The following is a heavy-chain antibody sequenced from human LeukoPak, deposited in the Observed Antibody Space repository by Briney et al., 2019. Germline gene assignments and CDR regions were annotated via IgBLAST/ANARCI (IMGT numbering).Heavy chain of an antibody. CDR3: ARTPSIAATYFDY. CDR1: GFTFSSYS. Sequence: PGGSLRLSCAASGFTFSSYSMNWVRQAPGKGLEWVSSISSSSYIYYADSVKGRFTISRDNAKNSLYLQMNSLRAEDTAVYYCARTPSIAATYFDYWGQGTLVTVSS. D-gene: IGHD6-25*01. J-gene: IGHJ4*02. V-gene: IGHV3-21*01. CDR2: ISSSSYI.